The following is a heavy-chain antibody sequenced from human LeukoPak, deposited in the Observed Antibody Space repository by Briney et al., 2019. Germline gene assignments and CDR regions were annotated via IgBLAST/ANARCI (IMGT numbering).Heavy chain of an antibody. CDR1: GYTFTDYY. Sequence: GASVKVSCKASGYTFTDYYMHWVRQAPGQGLEWMGWINPNSGGTNYAQKFQGRVTMTRDTSISTAYMELRSLRSDDTAVYYCARDHSGNWFDPWGQGTLVTVSS. J-gene: IGHJ5*02. CDR2: INPNSGGT. D-gene: IGHD1-26*01. CDR3: ARDHSGNWFDP. V-gene: IGHV1-2*02.